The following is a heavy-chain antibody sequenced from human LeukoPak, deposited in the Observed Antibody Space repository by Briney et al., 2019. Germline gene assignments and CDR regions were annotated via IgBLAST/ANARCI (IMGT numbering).Heavy chain of an antibody. D-gene: IGHD3-16*01. CDR3: ARHRGSGGQRLDY. CDR1: GFTFSTYW. J-gene: IGHJ4*02. CDR2: IKQDGTEK. V-gene: IGHV3-7*01. Sequence: GGSLRLSCAASGFTFSTYWMTWVRQAPGKGLEWVANIKQDGTEKYYVDSVKGRFTVSRDNAKNSLYLQMNSLRAEDTAVYYCARHRGSGGQRLDYWGQGTLVTVSS.